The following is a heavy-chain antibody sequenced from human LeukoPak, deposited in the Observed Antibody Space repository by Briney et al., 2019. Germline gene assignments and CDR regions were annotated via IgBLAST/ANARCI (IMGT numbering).Heavy chain of an antibody. CDR2: MYDRGNI. V-gene: IGHV4-59*02. CDR3: AATIKRDYGDTNLHY. J-gene: IGHJ4*02. D-gene: IGHD4-17*01. Sequence: SETLSLTCTVSGGSVSGYYWSWIRQPPGKGLDWIGYMYDRGNINYNPSLKSRVTLSQDMSKNQLSLKLRSVTAADTAVYYCAATIKRDYGDTNLHYWGQGVLVTVSS. CDR1: GGSVSGYY.